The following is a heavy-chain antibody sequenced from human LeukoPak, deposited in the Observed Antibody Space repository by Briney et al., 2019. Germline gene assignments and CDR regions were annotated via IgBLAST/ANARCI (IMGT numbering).Heavy chain of an antibody. CDR1: GFTVSSNY. V-gene: IGHV3-23*01. CDR3: AKGYCSGGSCYWGDYGDYTFDY. J-gene: IGHJ4*02. Sequence: GGSLRLSCAASGFTVSSNYMSWVRQAPGKGLEWVSAISGSGGSTYYADSVKGRFTISRDNSKNTLYLQMNSLRAEDTAVYYCAKGYCSGGSCYWGDYGDYTFDYWGQGTLVTVSS. CDR2: ISGSGGST. D-gene: IGHD2-15*01.